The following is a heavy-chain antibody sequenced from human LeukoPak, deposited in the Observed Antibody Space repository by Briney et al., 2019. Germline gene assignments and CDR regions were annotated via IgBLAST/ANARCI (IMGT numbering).Heavy chain of an antibody. CDR1: GGSISSSSYY. CDR2: IYYSGST. V-gene: IGHV4-39*01. D-gene: IGHD4-11*01. J-gene: IGHJ6*02. Sequence: SETLSLTCTVSGGSISSSSYYWGWIRQPPGKGLEWIGSIYYSGSTYYNPSLKSRVTISVDTAKNQSSLKLSSVTAADTAVYYCARPTVTTRDGMDVWGQGTTVTVSS. CDR3: ARPTVTTRDGMDV.